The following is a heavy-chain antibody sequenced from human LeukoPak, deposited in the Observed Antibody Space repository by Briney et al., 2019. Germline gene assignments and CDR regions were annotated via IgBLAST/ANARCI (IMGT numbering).Heavy chain of an antibody. CDR2: INHSGST. CDR3: AREPTGYCSGGSCYSGWFDP. CDR1: GGSFSGYY. Sequence: PSETLSLTCAVYGGSFSGYYWSWIRQPPGKGLEWIGEINHSGSTNYNPSLKSRVTISVDTSKNQFSLKLSSVTAADTAMYYCAREPTGYCSGGSCYSGWFDPWGQGTLVTVSS. D-gene: IGHD2-15*01. V-gene: IGHV4-34*01. J-gene: IGHJ5*02.